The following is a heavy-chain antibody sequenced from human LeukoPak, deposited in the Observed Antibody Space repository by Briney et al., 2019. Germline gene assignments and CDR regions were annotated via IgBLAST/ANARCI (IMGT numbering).Heavy chain of an antibody. J-gene: IGHJ4*02. D-gene: IGHD6-19*01. V-gene: IGHV3-48*03. CDR3: ARETYGSGWSNFDS. CDR2: ISSSGSTI. CDR1: GFTFSSYE. Sequence: GGSLGLSCAASGFTFSSYEMNWVRQAPGKGLEWVSYISSSGSTIYYADSVKGRFTISRDNAKNSLYLQMNSLRAEDTAVYYCARETYGSGWSNFDSWGQGTLVTVSS.